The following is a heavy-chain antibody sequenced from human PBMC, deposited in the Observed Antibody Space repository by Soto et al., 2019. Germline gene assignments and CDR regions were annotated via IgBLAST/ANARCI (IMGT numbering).Heavy chain of an antibody. V-gene: IGHV3-30-3*01. J-gene: IGHJ6*02. D-gene: IGHD1-1*01. CDR3: ARGQLEGGYYYYYGMDV. CDR2: ISYDGSNK. Sequence: QVQLVESGGGVVQPGRSLRLSCAASGFTFSSYAMHWVRQAPGKGLEWVAVISYDGSNKYYADSVKGRFTISRDNSKNTLYLQMISLRAEDTAVYYCARGQLEGGYYYYYGMDVWGQGTTVTVSS. CDR1: GFTFSSYA.